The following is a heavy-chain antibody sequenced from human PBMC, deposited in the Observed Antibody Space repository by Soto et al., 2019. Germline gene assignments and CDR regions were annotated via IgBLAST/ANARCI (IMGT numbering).Heavy chain of an antibody. Sequence: SETLSLTCTVSGGSISSGGYYWSWIRQHPGKGLEWIGYIYYSGSTYYNPSLKSRVTISVDTSKNQFSLKLSSVTAADTAVYYCARAQYYYDSSGYFHYWGQGNLVTVSS. CDR3: ARAQYYYDSSGYFHY. V-gene: IGHV4-31*03. CDR2: IYYSGST. CDR1: GGSISSGGYY. D-gene: IGHD3-22*01. J-gene: IGHJ4*02.